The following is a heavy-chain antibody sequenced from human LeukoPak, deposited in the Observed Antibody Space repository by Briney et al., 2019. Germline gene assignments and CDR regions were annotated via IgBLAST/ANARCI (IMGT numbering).Heavy chain of an antibody. D-gene: IGHD4-23*01. V-gene: IGHV4-59*01. Sequence: SETLSLTCTVSGGSISSYYWSWIRQPPGKGLEWIGYIYYSRSTNYNPSLKSRVTISVDTSKSHFSLKLSSVTAADTAVYYCARGGTVVRIFDYWGQGSLVTVSS. J-gene: IGHJ4*02. CDR1: GGSISSYY. CDR3: ARGGTVVRIFDY. CDR2: IYYSRST.